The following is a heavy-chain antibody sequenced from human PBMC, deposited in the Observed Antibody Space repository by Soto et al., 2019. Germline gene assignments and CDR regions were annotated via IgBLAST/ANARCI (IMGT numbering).Heavy chain of an antibody. CDR2: IIPILGIA. D-gene: IGHD3-9*01. CDR1: GYTFTSYG. V-gene: IGHV1-69*04. CDR3: ARIDFDWLTDY. Sequence: SVKVSCKASGYTFTSYGISWVRQAPGQGLEWMGRIIPILGIANYAQKFQGRVTITADKSTSTAYMEMSSLRSEDTAVYYCARIDFDWLTDYWGQGTLVTVSS. J-gene: IGHJ4*02.